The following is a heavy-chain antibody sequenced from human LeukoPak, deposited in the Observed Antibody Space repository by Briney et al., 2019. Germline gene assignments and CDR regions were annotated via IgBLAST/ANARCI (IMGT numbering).Heavy chain of an antibody. V-gene: IGHV3-23*01. CDR1: GFTFSSYS. CDR3: AKEVLGGNYGDYAVDY. CDR2: ISGSGDNT. J-gene: IGHJ4*02. Sequence: GGSLRLSCAASGFTFSSYSMNWVRQAPGKGLEWVSGISGSGDNTLYADSVKGRFTISRDNSKNTLDLQMHSLRAEDTALYYCAKEVLGGNYGDYAVDYWGQGTLVTVSS. D-gene: IGHD4-17*01.